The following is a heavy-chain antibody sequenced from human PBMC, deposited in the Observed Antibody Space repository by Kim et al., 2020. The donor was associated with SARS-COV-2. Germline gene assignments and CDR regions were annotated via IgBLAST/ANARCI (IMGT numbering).Heavy chain of an antibody. Sequence: NDYALSVTSRITINPDTSKNQFSLQLNSVTPEDTAVYYCARDGRSWYFDLWGRGTLVIVSS. J-gene: IGHJ2*01. CDR2: N. CDR3: ARDGRSWYFDL. V-gene: IGHV6-1*01.